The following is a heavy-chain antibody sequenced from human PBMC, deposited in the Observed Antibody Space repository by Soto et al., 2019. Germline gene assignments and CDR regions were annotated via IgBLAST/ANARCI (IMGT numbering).Heavy chain of an antibody. V-gene: IGHV3-21*01. Sequence: GGSLRLSCAASGFTFSSYAMNWVRQTQEKGLEWVSSISSTSSYTHYSDSVKGRFTISRHNANNSLFLQMNSLRAEDTATYYCARDLALAGNYWGQGVLVTDSS. CDR3: ARDLALAGNY. J-gene: IGHJ4*02. CDR2: ISSTSSYT. D-gene: IGHD6-19*01. CDR1: GFTFSSYA.